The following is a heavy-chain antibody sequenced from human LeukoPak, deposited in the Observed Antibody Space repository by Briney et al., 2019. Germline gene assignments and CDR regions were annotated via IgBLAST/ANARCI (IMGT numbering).Heavy chain of an antibody. CDR2: IYSGGST. D-gene: IGHD3-10*01. CDR3: ARAEGSGSYHADDAFDI. CDR1: GFTVSSNY. Sequence: GGSLRLSCAASGFTVSSNYMSWVRQAPGKGLEWFSVIYSGGSTYYTDSVKGRFTISRDNSKNTLYLQMNSLRAEDTAVYYRARAEGSGSYHADDAFDIWGQGTMVTVSS. J-gene: IGHJ3*02. V-gene: IGHV3-66*01.